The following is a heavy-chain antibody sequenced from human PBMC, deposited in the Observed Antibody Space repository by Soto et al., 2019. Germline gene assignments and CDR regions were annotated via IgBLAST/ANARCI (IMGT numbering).Heavy chain of an antibody. Sequence: EVQLVESGGGLVKPGGSLRLSCAASGFSFSNYGMNWVRQAPAKGLEWVSSISSSSSYISYADSVKGRFTISRDNAKNSVHLQMNSLRAEDTAVYYCARSDCASTSCYVVWFDPWGQGTLVTVSS. J-gene: IGHJ5*02. D-gene: IGHD2-2*01. CDR1: GFSFSNYG. CDR2: ISSSSSYI. CDR3: ARSDCASTSCYVVWFDP. V-gene: IGHV3-21*01.